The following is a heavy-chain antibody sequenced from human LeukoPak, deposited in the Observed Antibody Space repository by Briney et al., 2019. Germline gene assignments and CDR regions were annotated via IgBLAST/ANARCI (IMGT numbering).Heavy chain of an antibody. J-gene: IGHJ5*02. Sequence: GGSLRLSCAASGFTFSSYSMTWVRQAPGKGLEWVSSISSSSSYIYYADSVKGRFTISRDNAKNSLYLQMNSLRAEDTAVYYCARLIRGSGSYYNPWFDPWGQGTLVTVSS. CDR1: GFTFSSYS. D-gene: IGHD3-10*01. V-gene: IGHV3-21*01. CDR2: ISSSSSYI. CDR3: ARLIRGSGSYYNPWFDP.